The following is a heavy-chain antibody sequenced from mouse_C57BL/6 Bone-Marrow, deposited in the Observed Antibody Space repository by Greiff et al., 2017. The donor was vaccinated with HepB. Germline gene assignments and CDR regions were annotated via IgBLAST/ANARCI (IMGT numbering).Heavy chain of an antibody. V-gene: IGHV1-81*01. Sequence: VQLQESGAELARPGASVKLSCKASGYTFTSYGISWVKQRTGQGLEWIGEIYPRSGNTYYNEKFKGKATLTADKSSSTAYMELRSLTSEDSAVYYCARGYRGYFDVWGTGTTVTVSS. CDR1: GYTFTSYG. D-gene: IGHD5-1-1*01. CDR2: IYPRSGNT. CDR3: ARGYRGYFDV. J-gene: IGHJ1*03.